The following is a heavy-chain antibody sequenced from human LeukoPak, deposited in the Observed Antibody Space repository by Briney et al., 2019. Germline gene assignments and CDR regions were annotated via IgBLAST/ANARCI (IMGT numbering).Heavy chain of an antibody. CDR1: GGSISSYY. V-gene: IGHV4-59*08. J-gene: IGHJ5*02. CDR3: ARGYCSSTSCYIGWFDP. Sequence: PSETLSLTCTVSGGSISSYYWSWIRQPPGKGLEWIGYIYYSGSTNYNPSLKSRVTTSVDTSKNQFSLKLSSVTAADTAVYYCARGYCSSTSCYIGWFDPWGQGTLVTVSS. D-gene: IGHD2-2*02. CDR2: IYYSGST.